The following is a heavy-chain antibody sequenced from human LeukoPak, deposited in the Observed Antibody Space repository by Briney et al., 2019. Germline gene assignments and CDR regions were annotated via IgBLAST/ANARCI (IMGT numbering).Heavy chain of an antibody. V-gene: IGHV3-48*01. CDR1: GFAFSFYS. Sequence: GGSLRLSCAASGFAFSFYSMNWVRQAPGKGLEWVSYISGSSTSIYYADSVKGRFTISRDNAKNSLYLQMNSLRAADTALYYCARATWGARGYYYYYMDVWGKGTTVTVSS. D-gene: IGHD1-26*01. J-gene: IGHJ6*03. CDR3: ARATWGARGYYYYYMDV. CDR2: ISGSSTSI.